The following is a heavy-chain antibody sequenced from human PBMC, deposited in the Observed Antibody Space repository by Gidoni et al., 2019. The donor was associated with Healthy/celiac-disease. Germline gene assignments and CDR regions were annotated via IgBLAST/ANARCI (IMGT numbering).Heavy chain of an antibody. Sequence: QVQLVESGGGVVQPGRSLRLSCAASGFPFSSYGMHWVRQAPGKGLEWVAVISYDGSNKYYADSVKGRFTISRDNSKNTLYLQMNSLRAEDTAVYYCAKDRRGSYYPYYYGMDVWGQGTTVTVSS. D-gene: IGHD1-26*01. J-gene: IGHJ6*02. CDR3: AKDRRGSYYPYYYGMDV. V-gene: IGHV3-30*18. CDR2: ISYDGSNK. CDR1: GFPFSSYG.